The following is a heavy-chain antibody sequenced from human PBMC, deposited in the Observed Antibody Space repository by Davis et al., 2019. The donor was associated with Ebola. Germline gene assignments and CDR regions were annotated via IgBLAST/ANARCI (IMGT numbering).Heavy chain of an antibody. J-gene: IGHJ4*02. CDR1: GGSISSSSYY. CDR2: IYYSGST. V-gene: IGHV4-39*01. CDR3: ARLLSGSYPSYYFDY. Sequence: MPSETLSLTCTVSGGSISSSSYYWGWIRQPPGKGLEWIGSIYYSGSTYYNPSLKSRVTISVDTSKNQFSLKLSSVTAADTAVYYCARLLSGSYPSYYFDYWGQGTLVTVSS. D-gene: IGHD1-26*01.